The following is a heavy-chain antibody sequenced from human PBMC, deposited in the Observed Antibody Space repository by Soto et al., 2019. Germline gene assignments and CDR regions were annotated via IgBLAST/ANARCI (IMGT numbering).Heavy chain of an antibody. CDR1: GFTFNSAW. CDR3: ASGTGKSDFDY. V-gene: IGHV3-15*07. CDR2: IKSKTEAATR. J-gene: IGHJ4*02. D-gene: IGHD3-3*01. Sequence: PGGSLRLSXAASGFTFNSAWMNWVCQAPGKGLEWVGRIKSKTEAATRDFAAPVKGRFAISRDDSKNTVFLQMNSLKIEDSGVYYCASGTGKSDFDYWGLGILVTVSS.